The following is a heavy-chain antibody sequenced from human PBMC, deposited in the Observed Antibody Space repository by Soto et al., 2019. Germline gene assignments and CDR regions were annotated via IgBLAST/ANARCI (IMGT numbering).Heavy chain of an antibody. V-gene: IGHV4-59*01. CDR1: GGSISSFY. Sequence: PSETLSLTCTVSGGSISSFYWSWIRQPPGKGLEWIGYISYSVSTNYNPSLKSRVTISVDTSKNQFSLKLSSVTAADTAVYFCARGGRMATTPFDYWGQGTQVTVSS. J-gene: IGHJ4*02. CDR3: ARGGRMATTPFDY. CDR2: ISYSVST. D-gene: IGHD5-12*01.